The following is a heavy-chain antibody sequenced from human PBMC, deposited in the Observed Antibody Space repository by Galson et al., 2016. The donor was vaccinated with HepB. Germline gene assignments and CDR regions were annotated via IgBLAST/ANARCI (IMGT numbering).Heavy chain of an antibody. J-gene: IGHJ6*02. D-gene: IGHD4-17*01. CDR2: IRHGGST. V-gene: IGHV4-34*01. CDR3: ALGNYGDGDGVDV. CDR1: GGSLSGYF. Sequence: SETLSLTCGVYGGSLSGYFWNWIRQPPGKGLEWIGDIRHGGSTNYNPSLMSRVTISGGASENQFSLRLTSVTAADTAVYYCALGNYGDGDGVDVWGQGTTVAVSS.